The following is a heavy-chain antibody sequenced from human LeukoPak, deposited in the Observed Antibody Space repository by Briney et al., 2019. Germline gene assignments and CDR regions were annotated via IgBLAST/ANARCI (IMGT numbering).Heavy chain of an antibody. CDR3: AKADSGYEEGGIDY. CDR2: INSDGGST. V-gene: IGHV3-74*01. J-gene: IGHJ4*02. CDR1: GFTFSSYW. D-gene: IGHD5-12*01. Sequence: GGSLRLSCTASGFTFSSYWMHWVRQAPGKGLVWVSRINSDGGSTSYADSVKGRFTISRDNSKNTLYLQMNSLRAEDTAVYYCAKADSGYEEGGIDYWGQGTLVTVSS.